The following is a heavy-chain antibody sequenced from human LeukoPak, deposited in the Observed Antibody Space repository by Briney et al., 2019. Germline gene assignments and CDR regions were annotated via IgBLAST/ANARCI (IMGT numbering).Heavy chain of an antibody. D-gene: IGHD4-17*01. Sequence: GGSLRLSCVGSGFTFSSYAMTWVRQAPGSGLEWVSYISGSGDGTSYADSVRGGFTMSRDNSNNTLYLQMDNLRAEDTAMYHCGSDPNGDYIGGFDFWGRGTLVTVSS. CDR2: ISGSGDGT. V-gene: IGHV3-23*01. CDR1: GFTFSSYA. J-gene: IGHJ3*01. CDR3: GSDPNGDYIGGFDF.